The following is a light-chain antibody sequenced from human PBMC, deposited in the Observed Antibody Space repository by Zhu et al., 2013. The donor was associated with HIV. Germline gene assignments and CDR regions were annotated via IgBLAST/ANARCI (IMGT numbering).Light chain of an antibody. CDR1: SGSVSSDNY. Sequence: QTVVTQEPSFSVSPGGTVTLTCGLTSGSVSSDNYPSWYQQTPGQAPRTLIYSTNTRSSGVPDRFSGSILGNKAALTITGAQADDESYYYCAFYMGSGISIFGGGTKLTVL. J-gene: IGLJ2*01. V-gene: IGLV8-61*01. CDR2: STN. CDR3: AFYMGSGISI.